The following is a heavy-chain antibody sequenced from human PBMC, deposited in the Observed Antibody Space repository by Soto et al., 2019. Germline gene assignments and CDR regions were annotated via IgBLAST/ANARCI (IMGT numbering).Heavy chain of an antibody. CDR2: ISAYNGNT. CDR1: GYTFTSYG. D-gene: IGHD5-18*01. Sequence: ASVKVSCKASGYTFTSYGISWVRQAPGQGLEWMGWISAYNGNTNYAQKLQGRVTMTTDTSTSTAYMELRSLRSDDTAVYYCASAPAMEDNYYYYYYMDVWGKGTTVTVSS. J-gene: IGHJ6*03. CDR3: ASAPAMEDNYYYYYYMDV. V-gene: IGHV1-18*01.